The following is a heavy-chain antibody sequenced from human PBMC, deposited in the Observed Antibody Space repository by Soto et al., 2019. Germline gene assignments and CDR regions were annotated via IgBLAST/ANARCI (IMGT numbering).Heavy chain of an antibody. CDR2: INPNSGGT. CDR1: GYTFTGYY. Sequence: ASVKVSCKASGYTFTGYYMHWVRQAPGQGLEWMGRINPNSGGTNYAQKCQGWVTMTRDTSISTAYMELSRLRSDDTAVYYCARDRYLHDYSNYVYYYYMDVWGKGTTVTVS. J-gene: IGHJ6*03. V-gene: IGHV1-2*04. CDR3: ARDRYLHDYSNYVYYYYMDV. D-gene: IGHD4-4*01.